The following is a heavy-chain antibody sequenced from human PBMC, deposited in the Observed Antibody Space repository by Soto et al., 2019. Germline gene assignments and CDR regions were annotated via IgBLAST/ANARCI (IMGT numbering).Heavy chain of an antibody. J-gene: IGHJ2*01. V-gene: IGHV3-23*01. CDR3: AKAYSSLWSHWYFDL. CDR1: GFTFSSYA. Sequence: EVQLLESGGGLVQPGGSLRLSCAASGFTFSSYAMNWVRQAPGKGLEWVSLIGGDGGSTYYADSVRGRFTISRDNSKNTLYLQRNSLRAEDTAIYYCAKAYSSLWSHWYFDLWGLGTLVTVSS. CDR2: IGGDGGST. D-gene: IGHD6-13*01.